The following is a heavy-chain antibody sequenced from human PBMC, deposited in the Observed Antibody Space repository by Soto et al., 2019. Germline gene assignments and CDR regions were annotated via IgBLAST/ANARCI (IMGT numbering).Heavy chain of an antibody. CDR3: ARDQGGQSGNFIFDT. J-gene: IGHJ4*02. CDR2: IKHDGSEK. D-gene: IGHD3-16*01. V-gene: IGHV3-7*01. Sequence: GGSLRLSCAASGFTFSSYWMTWVRQAPGKGLEWVANIKHDGSEKYYVDSVKGRFTISRDNARNSVFLQMNSLRAEDTAVYYCARDQGGQSGNFIFDTWGQGTLVTAPQ. CDR1: GFTFSSYW.